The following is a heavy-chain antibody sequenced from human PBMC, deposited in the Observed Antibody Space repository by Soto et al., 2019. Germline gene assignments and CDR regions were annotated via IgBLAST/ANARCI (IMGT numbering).Heavy chain of an antibody. CDR2: IYYSGST. D-gene: IGHD5-12*01. J-gene: IGHJ4*02. CDR3: ARYRDGYNYDY. CDR1: GGSVSIGSYY. Sequence: SGSLSLTCTVLGGSVSIGSYYCSLIRQPPGKGLEWIGYIYYSGSTNYNPSLKSRVTISVDTSKNQFSLKLSSVTAEDTAVYYCARYRDGYNYDYWGQGTLVTVSS. V-gene: IGHV4-61*01.